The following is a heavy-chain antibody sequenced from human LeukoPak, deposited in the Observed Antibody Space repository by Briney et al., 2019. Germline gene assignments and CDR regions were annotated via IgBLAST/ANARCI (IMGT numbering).Heavy chain of an antibody. D-gene: IGHD5-18*01. CDR2: ISSSSSYI. CDR3: ARKYSYGYGEVFDY. CDR1: GFTFCSYS. Sequence: GGSLRLSCAASGFTFCSYSMNWVRQAPGKGLEWVSSISSSSSYIYYADSVKGRFTISRDNAKNSLYLQMNSLRAEDTAVYYCARKYSYGYGEVFDYWGQGTLVTVSS. J-gene: IGHJ4*02. V-gene: IGHV3-21*01.